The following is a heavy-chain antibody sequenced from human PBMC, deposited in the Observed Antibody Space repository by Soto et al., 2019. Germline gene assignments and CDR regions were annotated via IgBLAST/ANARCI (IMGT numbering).Heavy chain of an antibody. J-gene: IGHJ4*02. CDR1: GGSLSDYY. V-gene: IGHV4-34*01. CDR2: INHRGTT. Sequence: SETLSLTCAVYGGSLSDYYWNWLRQPPGKGLEWIGEINHRGTTSYNPSLKSRVDISVDTSKNQFSLKLSSVTAADTAVYYCAKYSSGWYQDYFDYWGQGTLVTVSS. CDR3: AKYSSGWYQDYFDY. D-gene: IGHD6-19*01.